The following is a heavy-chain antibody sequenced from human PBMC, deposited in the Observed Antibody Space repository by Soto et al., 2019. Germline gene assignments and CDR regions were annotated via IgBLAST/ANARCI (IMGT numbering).Heavy chain of an antibody. J-gene: IGHJ4*02. Sequence: EVQLLESGGGLVQPGGSLRLSCAASGFTFSSYAMNWLRQAPGKGLEWVSTISGSGGSTYYAHTSTYYADSVKGRFTTARDNSKNTLYLQINSLRAEDTDVYYCAKVGGTSHPPIPVDYWGQGTLVTVSS. D-gene: IGHD2-2*02. CDR3: AKVGGTSHPPIPVDY. CDR2: ISGSGGSTYYAHTST. V-gene: IGHV3-23*01. CDR1: GFTFSSYA.